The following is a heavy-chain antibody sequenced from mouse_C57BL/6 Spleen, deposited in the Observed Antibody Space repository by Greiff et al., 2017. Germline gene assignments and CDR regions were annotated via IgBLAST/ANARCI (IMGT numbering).Heavy chain of an antibody. CDR2: ISSGGSYT. J-gene: IGHJ4*01. V-gene: IGHV5-6*01. CDR3: ARHPNYYGSKGAMDY. Sequence: EVHLVESGGDLVKPGGSLKLSCAASGFTFSSYGMSWVRQTPDKRLEWVATISSGGSYTYYPDSVKGRFTISRDNAKNTLYLQMSSLKSEDTAMYYGARHPNYYGSKGAMDYWGQGTSVTVSS. CDR1: GFTFSSYG. D-gene: IGHD1-1*01.